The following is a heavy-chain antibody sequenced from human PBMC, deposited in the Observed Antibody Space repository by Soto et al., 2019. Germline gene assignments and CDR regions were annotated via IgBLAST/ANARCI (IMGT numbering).Heavy chain of an antibody. CDR2: ISSSGSTI. Sequence: EVQLVESGGDLVQPWGSLRLSCAASGFTFIRYSMNWVRLAPGKGLEWLSYISSSGSTISYADSVKGRFTVSRDNAKNTVYLPMKRLTVDDTAIYHCVGDRDTTSPMVHGTYWGQGTQVTVSS. J-gene: IGHJ4*02. V-gene: IGHV3-48*01. CDR1: GFTFIRYS. D-gene: IGHD3-10*01. CDR3: VGDRDTTSPMVHGTY.